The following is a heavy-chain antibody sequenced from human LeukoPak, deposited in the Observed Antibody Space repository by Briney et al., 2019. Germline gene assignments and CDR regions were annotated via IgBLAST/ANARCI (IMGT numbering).Heavy chain of an antibody. CDR1: GFPFSNYW. CDR3: AKAPLRRTTLVYWYFDI. Sequence: QPGGSLRLSCAASGFPFSNYWMSWVRQAPGKGLEWVANMKEDGGEINYVDSVKGRFTISRDNAKNSLYLQMNSLRDEDTAFYYCAKAPLRRTTLVYWYFDIWGRGTLVTVSS. V-gene: IGHV3-7*03. CDR2: MKEDGGEI. D-gene: IGHD4-11*01. J-gene: IGHJ2*01.